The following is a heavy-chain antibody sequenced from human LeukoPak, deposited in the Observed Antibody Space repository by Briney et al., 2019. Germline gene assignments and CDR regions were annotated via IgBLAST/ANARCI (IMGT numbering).Heavy chain of an antibody. Sequence: SVKVSCKASGYTFTSYYMHWVRQAPGQGLEWMGRIIPILGIANYAQKFQGRVTITADKSTSTAYMELSSLRSEDTAVYYCARSGGYSYGLDYWGQGTLVTVSS. V-gene: IGHV1-69*02. J-gene: IGHJ4*02. D-gene: IGHD5-18*01. CDR3: ARSGGYSYGLDY. CDR2: IIPILGIA. CDR1: GYTFTSYY.